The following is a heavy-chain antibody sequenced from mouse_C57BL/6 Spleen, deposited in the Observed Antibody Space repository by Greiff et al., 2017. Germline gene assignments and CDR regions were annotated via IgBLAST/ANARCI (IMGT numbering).Heavy chain of an antibody. Sequence: EVKLVESGGDLVKPGGSLKISCAASGFTFSSYGMSWVRQTPDKRLEWVATISSGGSYTYYPDSVKGRFTISRDNAKNNLYLQMSSLQSEDTAMFYCTRHEDDFDVGGLDYWGQGTTLTVSS. D-gene: IGHD2-4*01. CDR3: TRHEDDFDVGGLDY. CDR1: GFTFSSYG. J-gene: IGHJ2*01. V-gene: IGHV5-6*01. CDR2: ISSGGSYT.